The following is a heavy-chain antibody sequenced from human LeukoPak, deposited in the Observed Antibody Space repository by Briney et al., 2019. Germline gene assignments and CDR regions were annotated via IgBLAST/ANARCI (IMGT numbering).Heavy chain of an antibody. CDR3: ARGGGSSSYYFYYGIDV. J-gene: IGHJ6*02. CDR2: ISYDGINK. CDR1: GFTFSYYA. D-gene: IGHD6-6*01. Sequence: PGGSLRLSCTASGFTFSYYAMHWVRQAPGKGLEWVAVISYDGINKYYADSVKGRFTISRDNSKDTLYLQTNSLRAEDTAVYYCARGGGSSSYYFYYGIDVWGQGTTVTVSS. V-gene: IGHV3-30-3*01.